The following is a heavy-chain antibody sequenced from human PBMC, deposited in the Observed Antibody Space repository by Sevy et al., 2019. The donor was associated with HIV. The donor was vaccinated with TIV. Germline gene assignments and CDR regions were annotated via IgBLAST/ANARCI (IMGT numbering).Heavy chain of an antibody. D-gene: IGHD2-21*02. V-gene: IGHV1-2*02. CDR1: GYSFTGYY. Sequence: ASVKVSCKASGYSFTGYYMNWVRQAPGQGLEWMGWINPNTSDTTYSEKFEGRVTMTRDSSLSTADLELRGLESDDTAVYYCARDFLAVTSIPSDAFDIWGQGTLVTVSS. J-gene: IGHJ3*02. CDR3: ARDFLAVTSIPSDAFDI. CDR2: INPNTSDT.